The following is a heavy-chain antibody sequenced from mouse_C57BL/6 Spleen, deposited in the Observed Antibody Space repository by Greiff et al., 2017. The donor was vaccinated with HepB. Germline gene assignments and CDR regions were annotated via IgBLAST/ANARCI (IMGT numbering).Heavy chain of an antibody. V-gene: IGHV2-5*01. CDR3: AKSGYDYDGGYWYFDV. Sequence: QVQLQQPGPGLVQPSQSLSITCTVSGFSLTSYGVHWVRQSPGKGLEWLGVIWRGGSTDYNAAFMSRLSITKDNSKSQVFFKMNSLQADDTAIYYCAKSGYDYDGGYWYFDVWGTGTTVTVSS. CDR2: IWRGGST. CDR1: GFSLTSYG. J-gene: IGHJ1*03. D-gene: IGHD2-4*01.